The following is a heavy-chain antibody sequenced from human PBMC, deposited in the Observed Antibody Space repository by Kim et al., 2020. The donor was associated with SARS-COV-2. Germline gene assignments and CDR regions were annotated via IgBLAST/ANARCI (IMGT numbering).Heavy chain of an antibody. CDR2: IWNDGTNR. V-gene: IGHV3-33*01. J-gene: IGHJ6*04. Sequence: GGSLRLSCAASGFTFRSYGMHWVRQAPGKGLEWVAVIWNDGTNRFYADSVRGRFTISRDNSKDTVYLQMNSLRGEDTAVYHCARGDSTISYYYDMVVCG. CDR1: GFTFRSYG. D-gene: IGHD6-13*01. CDR3: ARGDSTISYYYDMVV.